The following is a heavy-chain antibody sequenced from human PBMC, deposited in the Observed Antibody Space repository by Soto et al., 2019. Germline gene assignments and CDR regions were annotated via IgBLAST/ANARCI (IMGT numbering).Heavy chain of an antibody. CDR3: AKGLLRPVYYGMDV. V-gene: IGHV3-23*01. CDR1: GFTFSSYA. CDR2: ISGSGGST. Sequence: GGSLRLSCAASGFTFSSYAMSWVRQAPGKGLEWVSAISGSGGSTYYEDSVTGRFTTSRDNSKNKLYLQMNSLRAEDKAVNVCAKGLLRPVYYGMDVWGQGTTVTVSS. J-gene: IGHJ6*02. D-gene: IGHD2-15*01.